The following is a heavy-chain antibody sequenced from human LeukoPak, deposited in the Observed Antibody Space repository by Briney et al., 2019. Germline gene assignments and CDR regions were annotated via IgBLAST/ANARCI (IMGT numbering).Heavy chain of an antibody. V-gene: IGHV1-69*13. CDR1: GGTFSSYA. CDR3: ALGHRIDYYYYGMDV. CDR2: IIPIFGTA. J-gene: IGHJ6*02. Sequence: GASVKVSCKASGGTFSSYAISWVRQAPGQGLEWMGGIIPIFGTANYAQKFQGRVTITADESTSTAYMELSSLRSEDTAVYYCALGHRIDYYYYGMDVWGQGTTVTVSS.